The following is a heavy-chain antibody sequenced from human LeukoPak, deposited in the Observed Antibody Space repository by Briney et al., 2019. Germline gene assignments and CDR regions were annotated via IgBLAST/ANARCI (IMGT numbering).Heavy chain of an antibody. J-gene: IGHJ4*02. D-gene: IGHD3-10*01. CDR2: ISSSSSYI. Sequence: GGSLRLSCAASGFTFSSYSMNWVRQAPGKGLEWVSSISSSSSYIHYADSVKGRFTISRDNAKNSLYLQMNSLRAEDTAVYYCARDRTSYYYGSGSYSRGLPFDYWGQGTLVTVSS. V-gene: IGHV3-21*01. CDR3: ARDRTSYYYGSGSYSRGLPFDY. CDR1: GFTFSSYS.